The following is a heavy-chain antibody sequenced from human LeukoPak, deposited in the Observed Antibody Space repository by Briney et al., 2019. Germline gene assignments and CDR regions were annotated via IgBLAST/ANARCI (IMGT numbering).Heavy chain of an antibody. CDR2: IRYDGSNK. CDR1: GFTFSSYG. CDR3: ARGRFIRGVINPNDAFDI. V-gene: IGHV3-30*02. Sequence: GGSLRLSCAASGFTFSSYGMHWVRQAPGKGLEWVAFIRYDGSNKYYADSVKGRFTISRENAKNSLYLQMNSLRAGDTAVYYCARGRFIRGVINPNDAFDIWGQGTMVTVSS. D-gene: IGHD3-10*01. J-gene: IGHJ3*02.